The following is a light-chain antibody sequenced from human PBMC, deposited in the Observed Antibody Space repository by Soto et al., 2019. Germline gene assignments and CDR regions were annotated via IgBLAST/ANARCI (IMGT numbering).Light chain of an antibody. CDR2: GAS. J-gene: IGKJ5*01. V-gene: IGKV3-20*01. Sequence: EIVLTHSPGTLSLSAGERATLTFSASQSVSSSYLAWYQQKPGQAPRLLIYGASSRDTGIPERFSGSGSGTEFTLTISRLEPEDFAVYYCQQYGSSSTFGQGTRLEI. CDR1: QSVSSSY. CDR3: QQYGSSST.